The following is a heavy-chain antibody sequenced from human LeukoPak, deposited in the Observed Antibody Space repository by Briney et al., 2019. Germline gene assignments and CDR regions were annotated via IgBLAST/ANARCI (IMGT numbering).Heavy chain of an antibody. CDR1: GFTFSRYS. V-gene: IGHV3-21*01. CDR2: ISSSGSYI. D-gene: IGHD1-7*01. CDR3: ARGRGTGTTTGYFFDY. Sequence: GGSLRLSCAASGFTFSRYSMNWVRQAPGKGLEWVSSISSSGSYIYYADSVKGRFTISRDNAKNSLYLQMNSLRAEDTAVYFCARGRGTGTTTGYFFDYWGQGTLVTVSS. J-gene: IGHJ4*02.